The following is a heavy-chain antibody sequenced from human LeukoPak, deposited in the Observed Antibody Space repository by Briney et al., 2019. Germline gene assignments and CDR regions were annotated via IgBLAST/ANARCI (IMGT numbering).Heavy chain of an antibody. J-gene: IGHJ4*02. Sequence: GGSLRLSCAASGFTFSIYAMGWVRQAPGKGLEWVSAISGSGGTTYYADSVKGRFTVSRDNSMNTLYLQMNSLRAEDTAVYYCARGQGGVMITFGGVIVFDYRGQGTLVPVSS. CDR2: ISGSGGTT. CDR3: ARGQGGVMITFGGVIVFDY. D-gene: IGHD3-16*02. V-gene: IGHV3-23*01. CDR1: GFTFSIYA.